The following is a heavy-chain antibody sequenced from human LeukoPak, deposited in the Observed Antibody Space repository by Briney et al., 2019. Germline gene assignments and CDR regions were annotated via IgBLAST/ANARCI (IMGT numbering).Heavy chain of an antibody. Sequence: PSETLSLTCTVSGGSISSSSYYWGWIRQPPGKGLEWIGSIYYRGSTYYNPSLKSRVTISVDTSRNQFSLKLSSVTAADTAVYYCARHYGTYYDFWSGYYFPTPPFDYWGQGALVTVSS. V-gene: IGHV4-39*01. CDR3: ARHYGTYYDFWSGYYFPTPPFDY. CDR2: IYYRGST. CDR1: GGSISSSSYY. J-gene: IGHJ4*02. D-gene: IGHD3-3*01.